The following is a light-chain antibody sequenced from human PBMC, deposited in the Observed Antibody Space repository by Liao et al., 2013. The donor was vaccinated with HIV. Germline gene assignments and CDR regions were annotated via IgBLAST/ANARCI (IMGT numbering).Light chain of an antibody. CDR1: NIGSKN. CDR3: QVSESSSNQVV. J-gene: IGLJ3*02. CDR2: YDT. V-gene: IGLV3-21*01. Sequence: SYELTQPPSVSVAPGKTATITCGGNNIGSKNVHWYQQRPGQAPLLVIYYDTDRPSGIPERFAGSNSGDTATLTISRVEAGDEADYFCQVSESSSNQVVFGGGTQLTVL.